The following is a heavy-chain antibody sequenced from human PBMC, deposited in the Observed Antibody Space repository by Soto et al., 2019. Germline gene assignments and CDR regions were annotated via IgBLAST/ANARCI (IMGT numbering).Heavy chain of an antibody. J-gene: IGHJ5*02. Sequence: QVQLVQSGAEVKKPGSSVKVSCKASGGTFSNYAITWVRQAPGQGLEWLGRIIPIFGSANYAQKFQGRVTITADESTTTAYMELSSLRSDDTAVYYCAKDGGKYGYFGNWFDPWGQGTLVTVSS. D-gene: IGHD5-12*01. CDR3: AKDGGKYGYFGNWFDP. CDR2: IIPIFGSA. V-gene: IGHV1-69*15. CDR1: GGTFSNYA.